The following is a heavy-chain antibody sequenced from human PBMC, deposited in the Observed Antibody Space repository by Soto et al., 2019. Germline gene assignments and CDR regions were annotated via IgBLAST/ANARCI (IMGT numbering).Heavy chain of an antibody. V-gene: IGHV3-7*01. CDR3: ARDPDTYYYDSTGLAY. Sequence: GGSLRLPCAASGFNFSSYSTSWVRQAPGAGLEWLANIKQDGSQKYYVDSVKGRFTISRDNAKNSLYLQMNSLRAEDTAVYYCARDPDTYYYDSTGLAYWGQGTLVTVSS. D-gene: IGHD3-22*01. J-gene: IGHJ4*02. CDR2: IKQDGSQK. CDR1: GFNFSSYS.